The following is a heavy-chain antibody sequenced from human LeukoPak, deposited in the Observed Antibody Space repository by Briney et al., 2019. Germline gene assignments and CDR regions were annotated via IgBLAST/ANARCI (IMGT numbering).Heavy chain of an antibody. CDR2: IKQDGSEK. Sequence: PAGGSLRLSCADSGFTFSSYWMSWVRQAPGKGLEWVANIKQDGSEKYYVDSVKGRFTISRDNAKNSLYLQMNSLRAEDTAVYYCARASPTVLDYWGQGTLVTVSS. D-gene: IGHD1-14*01. CDR3: ARASPTVLDY. CDR1: GFTFSSYW. J-gene: IGHJ4*02. V-gene: IGHV3-7*01.